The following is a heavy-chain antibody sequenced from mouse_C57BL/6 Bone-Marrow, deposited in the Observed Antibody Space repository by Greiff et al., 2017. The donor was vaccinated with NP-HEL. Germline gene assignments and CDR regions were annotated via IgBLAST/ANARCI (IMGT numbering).Heavy chain of an antibody. V-gene: IGHV1-54*01. CDR1: GYAFTNYL. Sequence: QVQLQQSGAELVRPGTSVKVSCKASGYAFTNYLIEWVKQRPGQGLEWIGVINPGSGGTNYNEKFKGKATLTADKSSSTAYMQLSSLTSEDSAVYFCARGYYGNWYFDVGGTGTTVTVSS. D-gene: IGHD1-1*01. CDR2: INPGSGGT. J-gene: IGHJ1*03. CDR3: ARGYYGNWYFDV.